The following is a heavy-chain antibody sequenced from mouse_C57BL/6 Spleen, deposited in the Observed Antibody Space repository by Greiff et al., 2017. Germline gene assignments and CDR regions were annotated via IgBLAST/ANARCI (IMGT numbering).Heavy chain of an antibody. V-gene: IGHV1-80*01. D-gene: IGHD4-1*01. Sequence: VQLQQSGAEQVKPGASVLISCKASGYAFSSFWMSWVKQRPGRGLAGLGLVYPGDGDTNDNGKFKGKATLTADKSSSTAYMQLSSLTSEDSAVYFCARCLGDFDDWGQGTTLTVSS. CDR1: GYAFSSFW. CDR2: VYPGDGDT. J-gene: IGHJ2*01. CDR3: ARCLGDFDD.